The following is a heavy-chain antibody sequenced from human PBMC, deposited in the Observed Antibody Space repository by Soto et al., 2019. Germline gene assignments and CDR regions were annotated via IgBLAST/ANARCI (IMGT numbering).Heavy chain of an antibody. CDR3: ARGGGVGVAGSAAFDM. CDR1: GYPVTAYY. J-gene: IGHJ3*02. V-gene: IGHV1-2*02. D-gene: IGHD3-3*01. Sequence: QLHLVQSGAVVKKPGASVTVSCSASGYPVTAYYMHWVRQAPGRGLEWMGGINPATGAAKYTQTFRGRVTRSRDTSTCTVFMELSGLTSEETAVFYCARGGGVGVAGSAAFDMWGQGTLVTVSS. CDR2: INPATGAA.